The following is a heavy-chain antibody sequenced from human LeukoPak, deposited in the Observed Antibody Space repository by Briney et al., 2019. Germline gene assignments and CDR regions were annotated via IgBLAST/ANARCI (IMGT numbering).Heavy chain of an antibody. Sequence: SETLSLTCTVSGGSISSYYWSWIRQPPGKGLEWIGYIYTSGSTNYNPSLKSRVTISVDTSKNQFSLKLSSATAADTAVYYCARHGYCSSTSCYEDYWGQGTLVTVSS. CDR1: GGSISSYY. D-gene: IGHD2-2*03. V-gene: IGHV4-4*09. CDR3: ARHGYCSSTSCYEDY. J-gene: IGHJ4*02. CDR2: IYTSGST.